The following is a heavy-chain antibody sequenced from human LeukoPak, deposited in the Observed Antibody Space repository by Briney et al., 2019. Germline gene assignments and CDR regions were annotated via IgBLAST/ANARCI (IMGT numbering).Heavy chain of an antibody. J-gene: IGHJ4*02. CDR1: GFTFSDYY. V-gene: IGHV3-23*01. Sequence: PGGSLRLSCAASGFTFSDYYMTWIRQAPGKGLEWVSAISGSGGSTYYADSVKGRFTISRDNAKNTLYLQMNSLRAEDTAVYYCAKDRGSSWYGSFDYWGQGTLVIVSS. D-gene: IGHD6-13*01. CDR3: AKDRGSSWYGSFDY. CDR2: ISGSGGST.